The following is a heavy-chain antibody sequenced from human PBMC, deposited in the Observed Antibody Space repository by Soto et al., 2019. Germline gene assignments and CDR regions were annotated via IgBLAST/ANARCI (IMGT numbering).Heavy chain of an antibody. CDR1: GGSVSSYY. D-gene: IGHD3-10*01. J-gene: IGHJ4*02. Sequence: SETLSLTCTVSGGSVSSYYWSWIRQPPGKGLEWIGCIYYSGSTNYNPSLKSRVTISVDTSKNQFSLKLSSVTAADTAVYYCARGFRPGYYGSGSYPGYWGQGTLVTVSS. CDR3: ARGFRPGYYGSGSYPGY. V-gene: IGHV4-59*02. CDR2: IYYSGST.